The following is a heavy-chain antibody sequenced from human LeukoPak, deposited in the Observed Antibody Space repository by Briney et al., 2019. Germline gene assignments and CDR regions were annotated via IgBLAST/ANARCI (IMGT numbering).Heavy chain of an antibody. J-gene: IGHJ5*02. CDR2: IYPGDSDT. Sequence: GESLKISCKGSGYSFTSYWIGWVRPMPGKGLEWMGIIYPGDSDTRYSPSFQGQVTISADKSISTAYLQWSSLKASDTAMYYCARLGIVVVPAATENWFDPWGQGTLVTVSS. V-gene: IGHV5-51*01. D-gene: IGHD2-2*01. CDR3: ARLGIVVVPAATENWFDP. CDR1: GYSFTSYW.